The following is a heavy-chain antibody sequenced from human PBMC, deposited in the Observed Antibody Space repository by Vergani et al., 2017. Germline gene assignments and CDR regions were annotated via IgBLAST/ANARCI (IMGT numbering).Heavy chain of an antibody. CDR1: GGSISSGGYY. CDR3: SRGLVGSRGARIWVVPAALRGHCWFDP. J-gene: IGHJ5*02. V-gene: IGHV4-31*03. Sequence: QVQLQESGPGLVKPSQTLSLTCTVSGGSISSGGYYWSWIRQPPGKGLEWIGYIYYSGSTYYNPSLKSRVTISVDTSKNQFSLKLSSVTAADTAVYYCSRGLVGSRGARIWVVPAALRGHCWFDPWGQGTLVTVSS. CDR2: IYYSGST. D-gene: IGHD2-2*01.